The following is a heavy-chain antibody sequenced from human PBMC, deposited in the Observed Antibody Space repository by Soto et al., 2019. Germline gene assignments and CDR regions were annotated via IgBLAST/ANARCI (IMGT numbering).Heavy chain of an antibody. CDR1: GGTFSSYA. J-gene: IGHJ3*02. CDR3: ARVNYYGWGGYYAFDI. V-gene: IGHV1-69*10. Sequence: ASVKVSCKASGGTFSSYAISWVRQAPGQGLEWMGGIIPILGIANYAQKFQGRVTITADKSTSTAYMELSSLRSEDAAVYYCARVNYYGWGGYYAFDIWGQGTMVTVSS. CDR2: IIPILGIA. D-gene: IGHD3-10*01.